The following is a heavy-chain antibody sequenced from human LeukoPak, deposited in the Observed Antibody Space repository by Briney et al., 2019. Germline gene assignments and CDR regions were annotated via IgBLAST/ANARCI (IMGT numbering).Heavy chain of an antibody. Sequence: GGSLRLSCAASGFTFSSYAMSWVRQAPGKGLEWVSAISGSGGSTYYADSVKGWFTISRDNSKNTLYLQMNSLRAEDTAVYYCAAMVPYYYYGMDVWGQGTTVTVSS. V-gene: IGHV3-23*01. D-gene: IGHD3-10*01. CDR2: ISGSGGST. CDR1: GFTFSSYA. J-gene: IGHJ6*02. CDR3: AAMVPYYYYGMDV.